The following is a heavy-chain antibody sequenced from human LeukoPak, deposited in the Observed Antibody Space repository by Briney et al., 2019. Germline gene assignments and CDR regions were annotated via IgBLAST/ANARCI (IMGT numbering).Heavy chain of an antibody. D-gene: IGHD2-2*01. CDR1: GYTFTSFY. J-gene: IGHJ4*02. V-gene: IGHV1-46*01. CDR3: ARDHQYDFDY. Sequence: ASVKVSCKASGYTFTSFYMNWVRQAPGQGLEWMGKINPSGGSTTYAQKFQGRVTMTRDTSTSTVYMELSSLRFEDTAVYYCARDHQYDFDYWGQGTLVTVSS. CDR2: INPSGGST.